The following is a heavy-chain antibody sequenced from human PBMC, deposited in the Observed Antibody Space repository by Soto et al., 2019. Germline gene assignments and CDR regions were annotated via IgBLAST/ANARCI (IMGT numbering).Heavy chain of an antibody. Sequence: GGSLRLSCAASGLTFSDYAMSWVRQAPGKGLEWVSAISGSADITYYADSVKGRFTISRDNAKNTLYLQLNSLRAEDTAVYYCLRGNSGYGNFDYWGQGTRVTVSS. CDR1: GLTFSDYA. CDR3: LRGNSGYGNFDY. J-gene: IGHJ4*02. D-gene: IGHD5-12*01. V-gene: IGHV3-23*01. CDR2: ISGSADIT.